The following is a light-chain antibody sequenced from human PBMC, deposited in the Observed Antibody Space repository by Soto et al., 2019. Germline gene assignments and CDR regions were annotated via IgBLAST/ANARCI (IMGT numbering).Light chain of an antibody. Sequence: QAVVTQPPSVSGAPGQRVTISCTGTNSNIGTGFHVNWYQQLPGTAPRLLIYADNTRPSGVPDRFSGSKSDTSASLAITGLQSEDEADYSFQSYGGRLIGMVFGGGTKLTV. J-gene: IGLJ2*01. CDR3: QSYGGRLIGMV. CDR1: NSNIGTGFH. CDR2: ADN. V-gene: IGLV1-40*01.